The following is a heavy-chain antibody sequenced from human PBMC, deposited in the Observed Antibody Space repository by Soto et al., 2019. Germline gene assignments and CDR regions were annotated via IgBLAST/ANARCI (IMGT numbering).Heavy chain of an antibody. CDR3: ARVRLDAAMAIFDY. V-gene: IGHV1-69*13. D-gene: IGHD5-18*01. J-gene: IGHJ4*02. Sequence: SVKVSCKASGGTFSSYAISWVRQAPGQGLEWMGGIIPIFGTANYAQKFQGRVTITADESTSTAYMELSSLRSEDTAVYYCARVRLDAAMAIFDYWGQGILVTVSS. CDR2: IIPIFGTA. CDR1: GGTFSSYA.